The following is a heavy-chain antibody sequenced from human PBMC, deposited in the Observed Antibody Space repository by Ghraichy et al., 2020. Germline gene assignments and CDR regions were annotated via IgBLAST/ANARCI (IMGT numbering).Heavy chain of an antibody. V-gene: IGHV3-7*01. CDR2: IKQDGSDK. CDR3: AREDCSSTSCYHNWFDP. D-gene: IGHD2-2*01. J-gene: IGHJ5*02. CDR1: GFTFSNYW. Sequence: GGSLRLSCAASGFTFSNYWMSWVRQAPGKGLEWVANIKQDGSDKYYVDSVKGRFIISRDNAKNSLYLQMNSLRAEDTAVYYCAREDCSSTSCYHNWFDPWGQGTLVTVSS.